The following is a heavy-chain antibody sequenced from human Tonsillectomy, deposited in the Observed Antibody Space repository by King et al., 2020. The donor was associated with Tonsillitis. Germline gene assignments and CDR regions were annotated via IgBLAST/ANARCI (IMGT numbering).Heavy chain of an antibody. CDR3: ARPLRNDIWGAFDI. CDR1: GGSISSSSYY. Sequence: QLQESGPGLVKPSETLSLTCTVSGGSISSSSYYWGWIRQPPGKGLEWIGSIYYSGRTYYNPSLKSRVTISVDTSKNQFCLKLSSVTAADTAVYYCARPLRNDIWGAFDIWGQGTMVTVSS. J-gene: IGHJ3*02. CDR2: IYYSGRT. V-gene: IGHV4-39*01. D-gene: IGHD1-1*01.